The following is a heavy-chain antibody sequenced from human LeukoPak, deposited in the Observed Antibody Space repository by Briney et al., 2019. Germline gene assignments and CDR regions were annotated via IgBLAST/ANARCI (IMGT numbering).Heavy chain of an antibody. CDR2: IYYSGST. CDR3: AREVVRGYCSSTSCYRSLHWFDP. Sequence: SETLSLTCTVSGGSISSSSYYWGWIRQPPGKGLEWIGSIYYSGSTYYNPSLKSRVTISVDTPKNQFSLKLSSVTAADTAVYYCAREVVRGYCSSTSCYRSLHWFDPWGQGTLVTVSS. J-gene: IGHJ5*02. V-gene: IGHV4-39*07. D-gene: IGHD2-2*02. CDR1: GGSISSSSYY.